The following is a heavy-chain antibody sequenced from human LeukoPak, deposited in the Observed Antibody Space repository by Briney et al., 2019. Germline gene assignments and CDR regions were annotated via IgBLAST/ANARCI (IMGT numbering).Heavy chain of an antibody. CDR3: AGRGYSGYRGYFDY. D-gene: IGHD5-12*01. V-gene: IGHV3-33*01. Sequence: GGSLRLSCAASGFTFSSYGMHWVRQAPGKGLEWVAVIWYDGSNKYYADSVKGRFTISRDNSKNTLYLQMNSLRAEDTAVYYCAGRGYSGYRGYFDYWGQGTLVTVSS. J-gene: IGHJ4*02. CDR1: GFTFSSYG. CDR2: IWYDGSNK.